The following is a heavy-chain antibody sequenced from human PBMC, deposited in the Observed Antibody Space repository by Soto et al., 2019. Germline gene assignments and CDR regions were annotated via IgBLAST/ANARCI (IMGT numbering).Heavy chain of an antibody. CDR1: GASIKTGGYY. Sequence: PSETLSLTCAVSGASIKTGGYYWTWIRQHPTKGLEWIGYIYFSGSTWYNPSLKSRVVMSVDSSKNQFSLKLTSVTAADTAVYYCARGDDYGDQSYDYWGQGTQVTVSS. V-gene: IGHV4-31*11. D-gene: IGHD4-17*01. CDR3: ARGDDYGDQSYDY. J-gene: IGHJ4*02. CDR2: IYFSGST.